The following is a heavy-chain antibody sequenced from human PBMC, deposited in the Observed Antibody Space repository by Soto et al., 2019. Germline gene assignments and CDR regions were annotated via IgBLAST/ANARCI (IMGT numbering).Heavy chain of an antibody. V-gene: IGHV1-8*01. D-gene: IGHD3-16*01. J-gene: IGHJ6*02. Sequence: QVQLVQSGAEVKKPGASVKVSCKASGYTFTSYDINWVRQATGQGLERMGWMNPNSANTGYAQKCPGRGTMTTNTARSTAYMELSGLRAEDTAVYYCAREGVRGMDVWGQGSTVTVSS. CDR3: AREGVRGMDV. CDR1: GYTFTSYD. CDR2: MNPNSANT.